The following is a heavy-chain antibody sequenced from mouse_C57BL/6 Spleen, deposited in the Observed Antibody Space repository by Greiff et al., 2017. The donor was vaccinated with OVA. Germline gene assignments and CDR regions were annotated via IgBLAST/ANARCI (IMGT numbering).Heavy chain of an antibody. Sequence: DVKLQESGPELVKPGASVKIPCKASGYTFTDYNMDWVKQSHGKSLEWIGDINPNNGGTIYNQKFKGKATLTVDKSSSTAYMELRSLTSEDTAVYYCARSPDYYGSSSYYFDYWGQGTTLTVSS. CDR2: INPNNGGT. D-gene: IGHD1-1*01. CDR1: GYTFTDYN. V-gene: IGHV1-18*01. J-gene: IGHJ2*01. CDR3: ARSPDYYGSSSYYFDY.